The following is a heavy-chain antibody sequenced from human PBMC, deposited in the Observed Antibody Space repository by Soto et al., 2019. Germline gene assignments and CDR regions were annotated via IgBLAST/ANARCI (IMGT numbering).Heavy chain of an antibody. D-gene: IGHD6-19*01. V-gene: IGHV4-4*07. CDR3: ARDQAPRLIYGSGRHWKCSHP. Sequence: SETLSLTCTVCGGSISSYYWSWIRQPAGKGLEWIGRIYTSGSTNYNPSLKSRVTMSVDTSKNQFSLKLSSVTAADTAVYYCARDQAPRLIYGSGRHWKCSHPRGQAPLVSL. CDR1: GGSISSYY. CDR2: IYTSGST. J-gene: IGHJ5*02.